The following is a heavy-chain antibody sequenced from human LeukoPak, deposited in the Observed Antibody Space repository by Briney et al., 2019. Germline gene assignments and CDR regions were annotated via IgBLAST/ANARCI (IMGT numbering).Heavy chain of an antibody. CDR1: GYTFTSYD. V-gene: IGHV1-8*01. Sequence: ASVKVSCKASGYTFTSYDINWVRQATGQGLEWMGWMNPNSGNTGYAQKFQGRVTMTRNTSISTAYMELSSLRSEDTAVYYCARGEYGADIVLMVYARTNWYFDLWGRGTLVTVSS. CDR2: MNPNSGNT. J-gene: IGHJ2*01. CDR3: ARGEYGADIVLMVYARTNWYFDL. D-gene: IGHD2-8*01.